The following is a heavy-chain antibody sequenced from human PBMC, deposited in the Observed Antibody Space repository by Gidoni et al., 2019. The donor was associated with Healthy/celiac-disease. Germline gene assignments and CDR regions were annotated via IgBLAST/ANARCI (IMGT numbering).Heavy chain of an antibody. V-gene: IGHV4-59*08. CDR2: IYYSGST. CDR1: GGSISSCY. CDR3: ARSYSGINTPFDY. Sequence: QVQLQESGPGLVKPSETLSLTCTVSGGSISSCYWSWIRQPPGKGLEWIGYIYYSGSTNYNPSLKSRVTISVDTSKNQFSLKLSSVTAADTAGYYCARSYSGINTPFDYWGQGTLVTVSS. D-gene: IGHD1-26*01. J-gene: IGHJ4*02.